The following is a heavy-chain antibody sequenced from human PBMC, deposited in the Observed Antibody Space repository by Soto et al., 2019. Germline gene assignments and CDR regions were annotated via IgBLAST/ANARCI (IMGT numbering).Heavy chain of an antibody. D-gene: IGHD3-10*01. J-gene: IGHJ4*02. CDR1: GFSLSTSGVG. V-gene: IGHV2-5*01. CDR2: IYWNDDK. Sequence: SGPTLVHPTQTLTLTCTFSGFSLSTSGVGVGWIRQPPVKALEWLALIYWNDDKRYSPSLKSRLTITKDTSKNQVVLTMTNMDPVDTATYYCAQRPGLLWSGASNGPLHXWGQGTLVTVSX. CDR3: AQRPGLLWSGASNGPLHX.